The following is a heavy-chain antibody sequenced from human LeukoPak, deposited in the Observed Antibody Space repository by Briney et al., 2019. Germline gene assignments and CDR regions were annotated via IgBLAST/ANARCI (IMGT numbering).Heavy chain of an antibody. Sequence: PGRSLRLSCAASGFTFDDYAMHWVRQAPGKGLEWVSGISWNSGSIGYADSVKGRFTISRDNAKNSLYLQMNSLRAEDTALYYCAKDTGGRVILTGYARGAFDIWGQGTMVTVSS. J-gene: IGHJ3*02. D-gene: IGHD3-9*01. CDR1: GFTFDDYA. CDR2: ISWNSGSI. CDR3: AKDTGGRVILTGYARGAFDI. V-gene: IGHV3-9*01.